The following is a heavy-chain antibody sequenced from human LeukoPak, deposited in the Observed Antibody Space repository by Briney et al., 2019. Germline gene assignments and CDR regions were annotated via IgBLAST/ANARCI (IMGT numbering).Heavy chain of an antibody. D-gene: IGHD3-10*01. J-gene: IGHJ4*02. Sequence: GGSLRLSCAASGFTFSSYAMSWVRQAPGKGLEWVSVIYSGGSTYYADSVKGRFTISRDNSKNTLYLQMNSLRAEDTAVYYCARVGYYGSGSYPDLSYFDYWGQGTLVTVSS. V-gene: IGHV3-53*01. CDR3: ARVGYYGSGSYPDLSYFDY. CDR2: IYSGGST. CDR1: GFTFSSYA.